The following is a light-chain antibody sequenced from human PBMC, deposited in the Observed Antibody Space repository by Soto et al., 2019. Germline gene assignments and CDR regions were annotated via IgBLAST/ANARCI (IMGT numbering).Light chain of an antibody. CDR2: GVS. Sequence: EVVLTQSPGTLSLSPGERATLSCRASQSVSGSDLAWYQQKPGQAPRLLISGVSNRATGTPDRFSGSGSGTDLTLTISRLEPEDCAVFYCHQYGISPPTFGPGTKVEI. V-gene: IGKV3-20*01. CDR3: HQYGISPPT. J-gene: IGKJ1*01. CDR1: QSVSGSD.